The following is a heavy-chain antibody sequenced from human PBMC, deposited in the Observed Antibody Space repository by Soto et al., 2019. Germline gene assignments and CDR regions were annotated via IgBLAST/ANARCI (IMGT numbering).Heavy chain of an antibody. D-gene: IGHD3-3*01. V-gene: IGHV3-30-3*01. CDR1: GFTFSSYA. CDR2: ISYDGSNK. Sequence: GGSLRLSCAASGFTFSSYAMHWVRQAPGKGLEWVAVISYDGSNKYYADSVKGRFTISRDNSKNTLYLQMNSLRAEDTAVYYCARALQWFDAFDIWGQGTMVTVSS. CDR3: ARALQWFDAFDI. J-gene: IGHJ3*02.